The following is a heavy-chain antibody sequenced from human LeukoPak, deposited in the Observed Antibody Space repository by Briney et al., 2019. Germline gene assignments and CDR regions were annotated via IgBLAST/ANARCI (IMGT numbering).Heavy chain of an antibody. Sequence: ASVTVSCKASGYTFTSYGISWVRQAPGQGLEWMGWISAYNGNTNYAQKLQGRVTMTTDTSTSTAYMELRSLRSDDTAVYYCARDRVLTGYRYYYYGMDVWGQGTTVTVSS. D-gene: IGHD3-9*01. CDR2: ISAYNGNT. J-gene: IGHJ6*02. V-gene: IGHV1-18*01. CDR3: ARDRVLTGYRYYYYGMDV. CDR1: GYTFTSYG.